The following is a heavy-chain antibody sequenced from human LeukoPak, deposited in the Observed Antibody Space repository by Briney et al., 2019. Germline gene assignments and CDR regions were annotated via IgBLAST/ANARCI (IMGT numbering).Heavy chain of an antibody. J-gene: IGHJ3*02. D-gene: IGHD4-17*01. CDR3: ARESPYGSDAFDI. Sequence: SETLSLTCTVSGGSISSSSYYWGWIRQPPGKGLEWIGSIYYSGSTYYNPSLKSRVTLSVDTSKNQFSLKLSSVTAADTAVYYCARESPYGSDAFDIWGQGTMVTVSS. V-gene: IGHV4-39*07. CDR1: GGSISSSSYY. CDR2: IYYSGST.